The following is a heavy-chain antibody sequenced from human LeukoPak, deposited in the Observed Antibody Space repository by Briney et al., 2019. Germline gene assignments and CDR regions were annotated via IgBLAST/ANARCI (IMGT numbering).Heavy chain of an antibody. CDR3: ARDRGRDGYIDAFDI. J-gene: IGHJ3*02. CDR1: GFTFSSYA. D-gene: IGHD5-24*01. Sequence: GGSLRLSCAASGFTFSSYAMNWVRQAPGKGLEWVSSISSSSSDIYYADSVKGRFTISRDNAKNSLYLQMKSLRAEDTAVYYCARDRGRDGYIDAFDIWGQGTMVTVSS. CDR2: ISSSSSDI. V-gene: IGHV3-21*01.